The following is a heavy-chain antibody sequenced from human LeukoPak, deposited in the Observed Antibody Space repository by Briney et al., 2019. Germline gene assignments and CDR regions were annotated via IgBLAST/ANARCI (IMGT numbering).Heavy chain of an antibody. CDR3: ARHDALYYYYGSGRVSYFDY. Sequence: SETLSLTCTVSGGSINSNTYFWGWIHQPPGKGLEWIGSIYYSGSTYYNPSLKSRVTISADTSKNQFSLKLSSVTAADTAVYYCARHDALYYYYGSGRVSYFDYWGQGTLVTVSS. J-gene: IGHJ4*02. V-gene: IGHV4-39*01. D-gene: IGHD3-10*01. CDR2: IYYSGST. CDR1: GGSINSNTYF.